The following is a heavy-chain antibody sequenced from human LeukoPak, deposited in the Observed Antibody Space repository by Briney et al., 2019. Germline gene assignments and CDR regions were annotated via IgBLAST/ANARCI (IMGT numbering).Heavy chain of an antibody. CDR2: INHSGST. J-gene: IGHJ5*02. D-gene: IGHD2-21*02. V-gene: IGHV4-39*07. CDR3: ARRPIVVVTAMVA. Sequence: SETLSLTCTVSGGSISTSSYYWSWIRQPPGKGLEWIGEINHSGSTNYNPSLKSRVTISVDTSKNQFSLKLSSVTAADTAVYYCARRPIVVVTAMVAWGQGTLVTVSS. CDR1: GGSISTSSYY.